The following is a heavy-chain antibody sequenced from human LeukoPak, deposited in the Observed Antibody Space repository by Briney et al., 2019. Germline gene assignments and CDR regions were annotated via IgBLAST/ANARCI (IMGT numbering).Heavy chain of an antibody. J-gene: IGHJ2*01. CDR2: ISSSSTYI. V-gene: IGHV3-21*01. D-gene: IGHD4-17*01. CDR1: GFTFSSYY. Sequence: KSGGSLRLSCAASGFTFSSYYMNWVRQAPGKGLEWVSSISSSSTYIYYADSVKGRFTISRDNAKESLYLQMNSLRAEDTAVYYCARVNYGDYGTDWCFDLWGRGTLVTVSS. CDR3: ARVNYGDYGTDWCFDL.